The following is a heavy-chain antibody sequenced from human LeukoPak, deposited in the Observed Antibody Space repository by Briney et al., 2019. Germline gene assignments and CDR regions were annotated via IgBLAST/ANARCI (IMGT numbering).Heavy chain of an antibody. Sequence: SQTLSLTCTVSGGSISSGGYYWSWIRQPPGKGLGWIGYIYHSGSTYYNPSLKSRVTISVDTSKNQFSLKLSSVTAADTAVYYCASIAAAGYFGYWGQGTLVTVSS. J-gene: IGHJ4*02. CDR1: GGSISSGGYY. V-gene: IGHV4-30-2*01. D-gene: IGHD6-13*01. CDR3: ASIAAAGYFGY. CDR2: IYHSGST.